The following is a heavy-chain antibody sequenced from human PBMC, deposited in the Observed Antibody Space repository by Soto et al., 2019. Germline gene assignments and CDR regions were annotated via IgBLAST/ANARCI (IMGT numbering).Heavy chain of an antibody. CDR2: VSGSGSPI. CDR3: ARDYGWAFDI. D-gene: IGHD2-2*03. J-gene: IGHJ3*02. V-gene: IGHV3-48*01. CDR1: GFTFSSYS. Sequence: PGGSLRLSCAASGFTFSSYSMNWARQAPGEGLEWVSYVSGSGSPIDYADSVKGRFTISRDNAKNSLYLQMNSLRAEDTAVYYCARDYGWAFDIWGQGTMVTVSS.